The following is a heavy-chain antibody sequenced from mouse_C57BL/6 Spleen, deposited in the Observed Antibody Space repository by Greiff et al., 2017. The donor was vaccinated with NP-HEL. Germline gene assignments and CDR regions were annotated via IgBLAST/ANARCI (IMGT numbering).Heavy chain of an antibody. CDR3: ARAERYYAMDY. CDR1: GYSITSGYY. CDR2: ISYDGSN. Sequence: DVQLQESGPGLVKPSQSLSLTCSVTGYSITSGYYWNWIRQFPGNKLEWMGYISYDGSNNYNPSLKNRISITRDTSKNQFFLKLNSVTTEDTATYYCARAERYYAMDYWGQGTSVTVSS. J-gene: IGHJ4*01. V-gene: IGHV3-6*01.